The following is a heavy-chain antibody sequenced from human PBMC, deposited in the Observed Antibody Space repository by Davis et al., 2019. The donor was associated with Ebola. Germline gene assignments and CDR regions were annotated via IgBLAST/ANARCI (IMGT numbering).Heavy chain of an antibody. D-gene: IGHD2-15*01. V-gene: IGHV1-69*13. J-gene: IGHJ6*02. CDR2: IIPIFGTA. Sequence: SVKVSCKASGGTFSSYAISWVRQAPGQGLEWMGGIIPIFGTANYAQKFEGRVTITADESTSTAYMELSSLRSEDTAVYYCARVGCSGGSCYSYYGMDVWGQGTTVTVSS. CDR3: ARVGCSGGSCYSYYGMDV. CDR1: GGTFSSYA.